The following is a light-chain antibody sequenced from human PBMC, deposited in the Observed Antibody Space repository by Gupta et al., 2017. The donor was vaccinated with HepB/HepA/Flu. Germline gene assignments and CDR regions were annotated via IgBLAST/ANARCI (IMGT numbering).Light chain of an antibody. J-gene: IGKJ2*04. CDR1: QGISSY. Sequence: DIQLTQSPSFLSASVGDRVTITCRASQGISSYLAWYQQKPGKAPKLLIYAASTLQSGVPSRFIGSGSWTEFTLTIISLQPEDFATYYCQQLNRYPRCSFGQGTKLEIK. V-gene: IGKV1-9*01. CDR2: AAS. CDR3: QQLNRYPRCS.